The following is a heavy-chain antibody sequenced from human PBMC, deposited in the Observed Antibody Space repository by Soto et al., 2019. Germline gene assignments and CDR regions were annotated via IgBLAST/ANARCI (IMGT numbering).Heavy chain of an antibody. CDR3: ARGAQDDYIWGSYRGDAFDI. J-gene: IGHJ3*02. D-gene: IGHD3-16*02. V-gene: IGHV1-8*01. CDR2: MNPNSGNT. CDR1: GYTFTSYD. Sequence: QVPLVQSGAEVKKPGASVKVSCKASGYTFTSYDINWVRQATGQGLEWMGWMNPNSGNTGYAQKFQGRVTMTRNTSISTAYMELSSLRAEDTAVYYCARGAQDDYIWGSYRGDAFDIWGQGTMVTVSS.